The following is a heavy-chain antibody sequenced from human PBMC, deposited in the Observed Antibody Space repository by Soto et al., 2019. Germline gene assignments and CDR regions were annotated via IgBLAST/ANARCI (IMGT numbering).Heavy chain of an antibody. J-gene: IGHJ6*02. CDR1: SGPFSGYY. D-gene: IGHD6-13*01. CDR2: IKHGGST. Sequence: SETLSLTCAVYSGPFSGYYWTWIRQSPGKGLEWIGEIKHGGSTNYSPSLKGRVTISLDTSRTQFSLTLRSVIAADTAVYYCARQEVTQWFSKGYYGMDVWGQGTKVTVYS. CDR3: ARQEVTQWFSKGYYGMDV. V-gene: IGHV4-34*01.